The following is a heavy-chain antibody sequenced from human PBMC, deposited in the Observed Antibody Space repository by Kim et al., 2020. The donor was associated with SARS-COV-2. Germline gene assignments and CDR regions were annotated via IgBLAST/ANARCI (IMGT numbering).Heavy chain of an antibody. CDR3: AVGNALDY. J-gene: IGHJ4*02. CDR1: GFIFNSRA. CDR2: IDTRGEYT. Sequence: GGSLRLSCAASGFIFNSRAMNWVRQAPGRRPEWVSTIDTRGEYTYYADSVKGRFTISRDNSKNTLFLQMNSLRVDDTAIYYCAVGNALDYWGQGTLVIVSS. V-gene: IGHV3-23*01.